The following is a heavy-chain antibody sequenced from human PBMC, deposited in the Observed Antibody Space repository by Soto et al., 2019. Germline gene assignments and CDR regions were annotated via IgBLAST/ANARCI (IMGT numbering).Heavy chain of an antibody. CDR3: ARGGSSGSYYNPHYYYYMDV. J-gene: IGHJ6*03. D-gene: IGHD3-10*01. Sequence: SETLSLTCTVSGGSISSYYWSWIRQPPGKGLEWIGYIYYSGSTNYNPSLKSRVTISVDTSKNQFSLKLSSVTAADTAVYYCARGGSSGSYYNPHYYYYMDVWGKGTTVTVSS. CDR2: IYYSGST. V-gene: IGHV4-59*08. CDR1: GGSISSYY.